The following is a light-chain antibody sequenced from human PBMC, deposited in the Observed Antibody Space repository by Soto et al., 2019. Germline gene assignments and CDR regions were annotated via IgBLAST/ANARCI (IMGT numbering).Light chain of an antibody. CDR1: QSFSTW. CDR3: QQYNRWPPWT. J-gene: IGKJ1*01. Sequence: QARSTMTASVGDTVTITCRASQSFSTWLAWYQQKPRQAPRLLIYGASTRATGIPARFSGSGSGTEFTLTISSLQSEDFAVYSCQQYNRWPPWTFGQGTKVDIK. V-gene: IGKV3-15*01. CDR2: GAS.